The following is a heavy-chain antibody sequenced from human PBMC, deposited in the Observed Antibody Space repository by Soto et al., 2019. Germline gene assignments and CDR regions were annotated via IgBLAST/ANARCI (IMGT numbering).Heavy chain of an antibody. V-gene: IGHV4-31*03. J-gene: IGHJ6*02. CDR2: IYYSGST. CDR1: GGSISSGGYY. CDR3: ARYYDILTGYNYYGMDV. Sequence: SETLSLTCTVSGGSISSGGYYWSWLRQHPGKGLEWIGYIYYSGSTYYNPSLKSRVTISVATPKNQLYLKLSPVTAADTAVYYCARYYDILTGYNYYGMDVWGQGTTVTVSS. D-gene: IGHD3-9*01.